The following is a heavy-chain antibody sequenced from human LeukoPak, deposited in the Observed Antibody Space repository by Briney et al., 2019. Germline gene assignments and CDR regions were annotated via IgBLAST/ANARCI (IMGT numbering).Heavy chain of an antibody. CDR1: GGSISSSSYY. V-gene: IGHV4-39*01. Sequence: SETLSLTCSVSGGSISSSSYYWGWIRQPPGKGLEWIGSIYYSGSTYYNPSLKSRVTISVDTSKNQFSLKLSSVTAADTAVYYRARRNLCSSTSCYTNENWFDPWGQGTLVTVSS. D-gene: IGHD2-2*01. CDR2: IYYSGST. J-gene: IGHJ5*02. CDR3: ARRNLCSSTSCYTNENWFDP.